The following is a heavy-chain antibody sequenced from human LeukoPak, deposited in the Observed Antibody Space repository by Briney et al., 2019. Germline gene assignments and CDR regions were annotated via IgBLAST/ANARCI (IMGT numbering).Heavy chain of an antibody. Sequence: TGGSLRLSCAASGFIFRNYWMSWVRQAPGKGLEWVANIKQDGSEKYYVDSVKGRFTISRDNAENSLYLQMNSLRAEDTAVYYCARLGSYYWYFDYWGQGTLVTVSS. CDR2: IKQDGSEK. J-gene: IGHJ4*02. V-gene: IGHV3-7*01. CDR1: GFIFRNYW. D-gene: IGHD1-26*01. CDR3: ARLGSYYWYFDY.